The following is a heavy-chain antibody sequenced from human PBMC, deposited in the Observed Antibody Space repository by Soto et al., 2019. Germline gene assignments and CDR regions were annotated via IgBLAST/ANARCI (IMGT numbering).Heavy chain of an antibody. CDR1: GFTFDDYD. V-gene: IGHV3-9*01. CDR3: AKGGSSVVNCFDP. CDR2: ISWHSGSI. D-gene: IGHD6-13*01. J-gene: IGHJ5*02. Sequence: EVQLVESGGGLVQPGRSLRLSCAASGFTFDDYDMHWVRQAPGKGLEWVSGISWHSGSIGYADSVKGRFTISRDNAKNSLYLQMNSLRAEDTALYYCAKGGSSVVNCFDPWGQGTLVTVSS.